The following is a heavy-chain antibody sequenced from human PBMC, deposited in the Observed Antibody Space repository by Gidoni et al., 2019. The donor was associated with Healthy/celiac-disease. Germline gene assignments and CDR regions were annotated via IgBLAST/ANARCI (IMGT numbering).Heavy chain of an antibody. J-gene: IGHJ3*02. CDR2: INHSGST. CDR1: GGSFSGYY. V-gene: IGHV4-34*01. Sequence: QVQLQQWGAGLLKPSETLSLTCAVYGGSFSGYYWSWIRQPPGKGLEWIGEINHSGSTNYNPSLKSRVTISVDTSKNQFSLKLSSVTAADTAVYYCARGRSNPRYPGRRVAFDIWGQGTMVTVSS. D-gene: IGHD1-26*01. CDR3: ARGRSNPRYPGRRVAFDI.